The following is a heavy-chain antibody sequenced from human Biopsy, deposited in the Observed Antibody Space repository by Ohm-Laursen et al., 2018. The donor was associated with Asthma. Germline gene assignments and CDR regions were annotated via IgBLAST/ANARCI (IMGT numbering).Heavy chain of an antibody. CDR3: ASDFPKDYVRYNFQF. CDR1: GYSLTDLS. Sequence: ASVKVSCKLSGYSLTDLSMHWVRQAPGQGLEWMGGHDHEEGGTVNAWRFQGRVTMTEDTSTDTAYMELSSLSSGDTAVYYCASDFPKDYVRYNFQFWGQGTLVTVSS. V-gene: IGHV1-24*01. J-gene: IGHJ4*02. CDR2: HDHEEGGT. D-gene: IGHD4-17*01.